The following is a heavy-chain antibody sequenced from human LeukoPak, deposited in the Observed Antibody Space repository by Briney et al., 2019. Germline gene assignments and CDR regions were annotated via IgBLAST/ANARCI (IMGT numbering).Heavy chain of an antibody. J-gene: IGHJ4*02. V-gene: IGHV4-59*08. CDR1: GGSINSYY. CDR2: IFYSGST. CDR3: ARRITSSGYYRDDS. D-gene: IGHD3-22*01. Sequence: PSETLSLTCTVSGGSINSYYWSWIRQPPGKGLEWIGYIFYSGSTNYNPSLKSRVTISVDTSKNQFPLKLSSVTAADTAVYYCARRITSSGYYRDDSWGQGTLVTVSS.